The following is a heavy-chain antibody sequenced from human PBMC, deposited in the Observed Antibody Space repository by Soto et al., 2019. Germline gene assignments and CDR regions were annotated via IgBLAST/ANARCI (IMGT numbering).Heavy chain of an antibody. CDR2: IKQDGSEK. V-gene: IGHV3-7*05. Sequence: PGGSLRLSCTASGFTLSNYWMNWVRQAPEKGLEWVANIKQDGSEKNYVDSVKGRFTISRDNAKNSLYLQMNSLRADDTAMYYYITTVTTFGCWGPGTLVTVSS. CDR3: ITTVTTFGC. J-gene: IGHJ4*02. D-gene: IGHD4-17*01. CDR1: GFTLSNYW.